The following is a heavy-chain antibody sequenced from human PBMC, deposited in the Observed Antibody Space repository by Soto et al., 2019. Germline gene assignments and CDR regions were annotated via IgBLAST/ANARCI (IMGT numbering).Heavy chain of an antibody. CDR3: ASTIAAAGGRRYFDL. V-gene: IGHV3-11*05. J-gene: IGHJ2*01. CDR2: ISSSSSYT. Sequence: QVQLVESGGGLVKPGGSLRLSCAASGFTFSDYYMSWIRQAPGKGLEWVSYISSSSSYTNYADSVKGRFTISRDNAKKPPYLQMNSLRDEDTAVYHCASTIAAAGGRRYFDLWGRGTLVTVSS. D-gene: IGHD6-13*01. CDR1: GFTFSDYY.